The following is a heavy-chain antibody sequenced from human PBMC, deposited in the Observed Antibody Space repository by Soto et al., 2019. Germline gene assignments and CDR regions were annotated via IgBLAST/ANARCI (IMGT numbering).Heavy chain of an antibody. Sequence: EVQLVESEGGLVQRGGSLRLSCAASGFTFDYYWMHWVRQAPGQGLVWVAHIQNDGSRTTYADAVKGRFTISRDNAKKTMYLQMNSLGAEDTAVYYCARGDLGGFDLWGQGTTVTVSS. D-gene: IGHD2-21*02. CDR1: GFTFDYYW. V-gene: IGHV3-74*01. CDR3: ARGDLGGFDL. J-gene: IGHJ3*01. CDR2: IQNDGSRT.